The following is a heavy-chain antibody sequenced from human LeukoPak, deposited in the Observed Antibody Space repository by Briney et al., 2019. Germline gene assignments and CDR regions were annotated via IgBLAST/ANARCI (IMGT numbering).Heavy chain of an antibody. D-gene: IGHD2-2*01. Sequence: GGSLRLSCAASGFTFSSYGMHWVRQAPGKGLEWVAFIRYDGSNKYYADSVKGRFTISRDNSKNTLYLQMNSLRAEDTAVYYCATLREYCSSTSCYPHYWGQGTLVTVSS. CDR3: ATLREYCSSTSCYPHY. J-gene: IGHJ4*02. V-gene: IGHV3-30*02. CDR1: GFTFSSYG. CDR2: IRYDGSNK.